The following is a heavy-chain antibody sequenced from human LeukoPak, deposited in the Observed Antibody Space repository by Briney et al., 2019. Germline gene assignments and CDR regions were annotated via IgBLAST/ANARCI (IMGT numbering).Heavy chain of an antibody. V-gene: IGHV4-34*01. Sequence: SETLSLTCAVYGRSFSGYYWTWIRQTPGKGLEWIGEINHSGITDYNPSLRSRVTISVDTSKNHFSLKLSSVTAADTAVYYCAANSADYNTLGSSYKVWGQGTLVTVSS. D-gene: IGHD3-10*01. J-gene: IGHJ4*02. CDR1: GRSFSGYY. CDR2: INHSGIT. CDR3: AANSADYNTLGSSYKV.